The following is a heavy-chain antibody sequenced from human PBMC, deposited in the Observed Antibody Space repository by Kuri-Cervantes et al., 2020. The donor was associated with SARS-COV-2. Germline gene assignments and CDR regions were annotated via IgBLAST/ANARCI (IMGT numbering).Heavy chain of an antibody. D-gene: IGHD6-13*01. V-gene: IGHV4-39*07. J-gene: IGHJ6*02. CDR3: ASATGIAAADHYYYGMDV. CDR1: GGSISSSSYY. Sequence: SETLSLTCTVSGGSISSSSYYWGWIRQPPGKGLEWIGSIYYSGSTYYNPSLKSRVTISVDTSKNQFSLKLSSVTAADTAVYYCASATGIAAADHYYYGMDVWGQGTTVTVSS. CDR2: IYYSGST.